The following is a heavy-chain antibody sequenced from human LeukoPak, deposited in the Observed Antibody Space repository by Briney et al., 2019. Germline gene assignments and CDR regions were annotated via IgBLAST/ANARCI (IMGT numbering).Heavy chain of an antibody. D-gene: IGHD3-22*01. CDR2: IFPGDSAT. CDR1: GYRFTSYW. Sequence: GEPLKISCKGSGYRFTSYWIGGARQKPGKGREWMGIIFPGDSATRYSPSFQGQVTISPHNSISTAYLPWSSLKASDTAMYYCARRLTYDSRAYYCLDYWGQGTLVTVSS. CDR3: ARRLTYDSRAYYCLDY. V-gene: IGHV5-51*01. J-gene: IGHJ4*02.